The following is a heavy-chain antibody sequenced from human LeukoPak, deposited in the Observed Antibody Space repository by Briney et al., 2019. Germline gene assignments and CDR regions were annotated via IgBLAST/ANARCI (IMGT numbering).Heavy chain of an antibody. CDR2: IYYSGST. J-gene: IGHJ5*02. Sequence: SETLSLTCTVSGGSISSGGHYWSWIRQHPGKGLEWIGYIYYSGSTYYNPSLKSRVTISVDTSKNQFSLKLSSVTAADTAVYYCARVIAARRGFTKNNWFDPWGQGTLVTVSS. CDR1: GGSISSGGHY. CDR3: ARVIAARRGFTKNNWFDP. D-gene: IGHD6-6*01. V-gene: IGHV4-31*03.